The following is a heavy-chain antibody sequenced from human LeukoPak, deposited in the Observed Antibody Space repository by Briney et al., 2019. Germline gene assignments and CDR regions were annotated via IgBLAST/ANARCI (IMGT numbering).Heavy chain of an antibody. D-gene: IGHD6-13*01. CDR2: IIFILNIA. Sequence: SVKVSCKASGYTFTSCYMHWVRQAPGQGLEWMGRIIFILNIANYAQKFQGRVTITADKSTSTAYMELSSLRSEDTAVYYCAREGSSSLYGMDVWGQGTTVTVSS. CDR1: GYTFTSCY. V-gene: IGHV1-69*04. CDR3: AREGSSSLYGMDV. J-gene: IGHJ6*02.